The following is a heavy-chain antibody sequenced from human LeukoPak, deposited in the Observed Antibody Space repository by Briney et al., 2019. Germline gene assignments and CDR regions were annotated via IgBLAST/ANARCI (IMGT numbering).Heavy chain of an antibody. V-gene: IGHV3-21*01. D-gene: IGHD2-15*01. CDR3: ASPPSCSGGSCQDGYYYMDV. Sequence: GGSLRLSCAASGFTFSSYSMNWVRQAPGKGLEWVSSISSSSSYIYYADSVKGRFTISRDNAKNSLYLQMNSLRAEDTAVYYCASPPSCSGGSCQDGYYYMDVWGKGTTVTVSS. CDR1: GFTFSSYS. CDR2: ISSSSSYI. J-gene: IGHJ6*03.